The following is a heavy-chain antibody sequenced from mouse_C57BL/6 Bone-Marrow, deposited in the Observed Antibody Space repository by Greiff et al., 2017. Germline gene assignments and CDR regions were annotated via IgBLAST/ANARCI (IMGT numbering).Heavy chain of an antibody. CDR2: ISNGGGST. CDR1: GFTFSDYY. Sequence: EVKLVESGGGLVQPGGSLKLSCAASGFTFSDYYMYWVRQTPEKRLEWVAYISNGGGSTYYPDTVKGRFTISRDNAKNTLYLQMSRLKSEDTAMYYCARLTVGYDGYFDYWGQGTTLTVSS. CDR3: ARLTVGYDGYFDY. J-gene: IGHJ2*01. D-gene: IGHD2-3*01. V-gene: IGHV5-12*01.